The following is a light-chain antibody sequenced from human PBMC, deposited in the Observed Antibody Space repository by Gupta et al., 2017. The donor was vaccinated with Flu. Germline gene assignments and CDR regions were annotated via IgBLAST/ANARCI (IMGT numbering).Light chain of an antibody. V-gene: IGLV2-14*01. Sequence: QSALTQPASVSGSLGQSNTITCTGSGSDVGAYISVSWYQQPPDKAPKLLIFEVSNRPPGVATRFSASKAGNAASLTISVLQEEDEADYYYRSYTSSNTVVFGGGTKLTVL. CDR1: GSDVGAYIS. CDR2: EVS. J-gene: IGLJ2*01. CDR3: RSYTSSNTVV.